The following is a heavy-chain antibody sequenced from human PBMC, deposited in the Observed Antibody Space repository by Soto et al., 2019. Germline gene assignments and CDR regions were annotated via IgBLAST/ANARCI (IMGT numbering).Heavy chain of an antibody. CDR2: ISYDGSNK. V-gene: IGHV3-30-3*01. Sequence: PGGSLRLSCAASGFTFSIYAMHWVRQAPGKGLEWVAVISYDGSNKYYADSVKGRFTISRDNSKNTLYLQMNSLRAEDTAVYYCARDMVVPRGYYFDYWGQGTLVTVSS. CDR3: ARDMVVPRGYYFDY. D-gene: IGHD2-15*01. J-gene: IGHJ4*02. CDR1: GFTFSIYA.